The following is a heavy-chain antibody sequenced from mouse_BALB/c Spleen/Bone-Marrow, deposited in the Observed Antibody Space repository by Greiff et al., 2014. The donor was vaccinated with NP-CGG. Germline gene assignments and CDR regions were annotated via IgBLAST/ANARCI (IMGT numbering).Heavy chain of an antibody. Sequence: VQLQESGAELARPGASVKMSCKASGYTFTSYTMHWVKQRPGQGLEWIGYINPSSGYTNYNQEFKDKPTLTADKSSSTAYMQLSSLTSEDSAVYYCARSLRWYFDVWGAGTTVTVSS. D-gene: IGHD1-1*01. CDR2: INPSSGYT. CDR1: GYTFTSYT. J-gene: IGHJ1*01. CDR3: ARSLRWYFDV. V-gene: IGHV1-4*01.